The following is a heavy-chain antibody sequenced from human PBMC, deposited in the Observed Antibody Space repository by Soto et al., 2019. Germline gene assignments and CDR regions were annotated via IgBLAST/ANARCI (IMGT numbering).Heavy chain of an antibody. Sequence: PSETLSLTCTVSGGSISSGDYYWSWIRQPPGKGLEWIGYIYYSGSTYYNPSLKSRVTISVDTSKNQFSLKLSSVTAADTAVYYCARLGYSYGLYYFDYWGQGTLVTVSS. CDR2: IYYSGST. J-gene: IGHJ4*02. D-gene: IGHD5-18*01. V-gene: IGHV4-30-4*01. CDR1: GGSISSGDYY. CDR3: ARLGYSYGLYYFDY.